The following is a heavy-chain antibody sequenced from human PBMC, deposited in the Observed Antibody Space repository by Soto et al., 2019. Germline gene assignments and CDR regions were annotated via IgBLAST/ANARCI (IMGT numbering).Heavy chain of an antibody. J-gene: IGHJ6*02. V-gene: IGHV4-31*03. CDR3: ARDRITVGSYYYGMDV. CDR1: GGSISSGGYY. Sequence: SETLSLTCTVSGGSISSGGYYWSWIRQHPGKGLEWIGYIYYSGSTYYNPSLKSRVTISVDTSKNQFSLKLSSVTAADTAVYYCARDRITVGSYYYGMDVWGQGTTVTVSS. D-gene: IGHD1-20*01. CDR2: IYYSGST.